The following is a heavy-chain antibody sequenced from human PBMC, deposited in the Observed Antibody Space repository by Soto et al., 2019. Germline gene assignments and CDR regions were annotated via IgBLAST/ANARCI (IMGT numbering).Heavy chain of an antibody. CDR3: ARAPFHYYDSSGYYDY. D-gene: IGHD3-22*01. V-gene: IGHV1-18*01. CDR2: ISAYNGNT. Sequence: ASVKVSCKASGYTITSYGISWVRQAPGQGLEWMGWISAYNGNTNYAQKLQGRVTMTTDTSTSTAYMELRSLRSDDTAVYYCARAPFHYYDSSGYYDYWGQGTLVTVSS. CDR1: GYTITSYG. J-gene: IGHJ4*02.